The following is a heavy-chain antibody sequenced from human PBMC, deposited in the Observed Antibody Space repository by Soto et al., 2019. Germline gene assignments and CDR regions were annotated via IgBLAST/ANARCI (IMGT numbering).Heavy chain of an antibody. J-gene: IGHJ4*02. CDR3: ATAGFWSGFSGRDFDY. CDR1: GYTFTSYA. D-gene: IGHD3-3*01. CDR2: FDPEDGET. Sequence: ASVKVSCKASGYTFTSYAMNWVRQAPGKGLEWMGGFDPEDGETIYAQKFQGRVTMTEDTSTDTAYMELSSLRSEDTAVYYCATAGFWSGFSGRDFDYWGQGTLVTVSS. V-gene: IGHV1-24*01.